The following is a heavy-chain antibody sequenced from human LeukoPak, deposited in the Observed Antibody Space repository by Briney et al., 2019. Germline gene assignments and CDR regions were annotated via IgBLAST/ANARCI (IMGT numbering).Heavy chain of an antibody. J-gene: IGHJ4*02. CDR3: ARERADYDILTGYSRRYYFDY. CDR2: IYTGGST. CDR1: GFTFSNNY. V-gene: IGHV3-53*01. D-gene: IGHD3-9*01. Sequence: GGSLRLSCAASGFTFSNNYMNWVRQAPGKGLEWVSIIYTGGSTNYSDSVKGRFTISRDNSKNTLYLQMNSLRAEDTAVYYCARERADYDILTGYSRRYYFDYWGQRTLVTVSS.